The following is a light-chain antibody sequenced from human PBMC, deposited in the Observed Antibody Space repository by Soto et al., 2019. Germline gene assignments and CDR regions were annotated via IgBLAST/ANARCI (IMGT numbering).Light chain of an antibody. CDR1: QIVTSNY. CDR2: GAS. V-gene: IGKV3-20*01. Sequence: TVLTQTPGTLSLSPGERAALSCRASQIVTSNYLAWYQQKPGQAPRLLIYGASNRAAGVPDRFSGRASGTDFTLTISTLEPEDFAVYYCQQYGNSPLTFGGGTKVEIK. J-gene: IGKJ4*01. CDR3: QQYGNSPLT.